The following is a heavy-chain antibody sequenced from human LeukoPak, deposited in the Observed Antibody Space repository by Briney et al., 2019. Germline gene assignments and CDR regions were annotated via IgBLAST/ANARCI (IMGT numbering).Heavy chain of an antibody. Sequence: SETLSLTCTVSGGSISSGDYYWSWIRQPPGKGLEWIGYIYYSGSTYYNPSLKSRVTISVDTSKNQFSLKLSSVTAADTAVYYCARRTYYYDSSGYTPSDAFDIWGQGTMVTVSS. J-gene: IGHJ3*02. D-gene: IGHD3-22*01. CDR2: IYYSGST. CDR1: GGSISSGDYY. CDR3: ARRTYYYDSSGYTPSDAFDI. V-gene: IGHV4-30-4*01.